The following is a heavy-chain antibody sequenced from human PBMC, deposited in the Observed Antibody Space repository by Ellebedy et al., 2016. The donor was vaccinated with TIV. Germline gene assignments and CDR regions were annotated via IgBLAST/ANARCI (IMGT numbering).Heavy chain of an antibody. D-gene: IGHD3-22*01. J-gene: IGHJ5*02. CDR2: IYYSGST. Sequence: MPSEILSLTCTVSGGSISSYYWSWIRQPPGKGLEWIGYIYYSGSTNYNPSLKSRVTISVDTSKNQFSLKLSSVTAADTAVYYCARLVTNYYDSSGYYPWGQGTLVTVSS. CDR3: ARLVTNYYDSSGYYP. V-gene: IGHV4-59*08. CDR1: GGSISSYY.